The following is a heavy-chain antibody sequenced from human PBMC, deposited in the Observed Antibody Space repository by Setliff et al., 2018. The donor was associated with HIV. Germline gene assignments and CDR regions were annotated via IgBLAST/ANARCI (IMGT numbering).Heavy chain of an antibody. J-gene: IGHJ5*02. V-gene: IGHV4-39*01. CDR3: ARRGRDGVLIVFATGFDP. D-gene: IGHD2-8*01. CDR1: GGSISSSTYY. Sequence: SETLSLTCSVSGGSISSSTYYWGWIRQPPGKGLEWIGDIFYTGNTYYNPSLKSRVAIPVDTSENQFSLKLNSVTAADTAVYYCARRGRDGVLIVFATGFDPWGQGTLVTRLL. CDR2: IFYTGNT.